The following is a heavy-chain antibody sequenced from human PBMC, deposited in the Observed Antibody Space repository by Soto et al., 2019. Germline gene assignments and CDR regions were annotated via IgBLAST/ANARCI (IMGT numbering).Heavy chain of an antibody. Sequence: QVQLVQSGAEVKKPGASVKVSCKASGYTFTSYAMHWVRQAPGQRLEWMGWINAGKGNTKYSQKFQGRVTITRDTSASTAYMELSSLRCEETAVYYCAYGYSSGAAFDYWGQGTLVTVSS. CDR2: INAGKGNT. J-gene: IGHJ4*02. V-gene: IGHV1-3*01. D-gene: IGHD6-19*01. CDR1: GYTFTSYA. CDR3: AYGYSSGAAFDY.